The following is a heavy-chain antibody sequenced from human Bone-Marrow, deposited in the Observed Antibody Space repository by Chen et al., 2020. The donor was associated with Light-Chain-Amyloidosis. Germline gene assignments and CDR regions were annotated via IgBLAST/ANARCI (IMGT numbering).Heavy chain of an antibody. D-gene: IGHD5-12*01. CDR3: SREFTGYDDY. CDR2: INPDGTRI. V-gene: IGHV3-74*01. J-gene: IGHJ4*02. CDR1: GFPFRTSW. Sequence: DVQLLESGGGLVQPGGSLRLSCAASGFPFRTSWMPWVRQAPGKGLVWVSRINPDGTRIDYADSVGGRFTISRDDAKSTVYLQMNSLRAEDTAVYYCSREFTGYDDYWGQGTLVTVSS.